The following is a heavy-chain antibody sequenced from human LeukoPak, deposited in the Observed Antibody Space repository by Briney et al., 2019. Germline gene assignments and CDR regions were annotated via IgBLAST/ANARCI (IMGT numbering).Heavy chain of an antibody. CDR1: GFTFSSYS. V-gene: IGHV3-21*01. CDR2: ISSSSSYI. D-gene: IGHD3-10*01. Sequence: GGSPRLSCAASGFTFSSYSMNWVRQAPGKGLEWVSSISSSSSYIYYADSVKGRFTISRDNAKNSLYLQMNSLRAEDTAVYYCARDSFGGSGSYPHPYYYYYGMDVWGQGTTVTVSS. CDR3: ARDSFGGSGSYPHPYYYYYGMDV. J-gene: IGHJ6*02.